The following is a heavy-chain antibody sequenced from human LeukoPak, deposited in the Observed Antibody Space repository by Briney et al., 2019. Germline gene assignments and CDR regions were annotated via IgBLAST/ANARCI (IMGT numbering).Heavy chain of an antibody. J-gene: IGHJ4*02. CDR2: VYYSGST. D-gene: IGHD3-22*01. CDR1: GVSLSSGSYY. V-gene: IGHV4-61*01. Sequence: SETLSLTCTVSGVSLSSGSYYWSWIRQPPGNGLEWIGYVYYSGSTNYNPSLKSRVTISVDTTKNQFSLKLSSVTAADTAVYYCARDGSYYDSSSPPYWGQGTLVTVSS. CDR3: ARDGSYYDSSSPPY.